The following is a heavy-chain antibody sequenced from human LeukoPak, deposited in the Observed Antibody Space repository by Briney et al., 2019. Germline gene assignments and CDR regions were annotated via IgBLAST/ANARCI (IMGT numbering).Heavy chain of an antibody. CDR2: ISGSGDDT. CDR1: GFTFSNYA. Sequence: GGSLRLSCAASGFTFSNYAMSWVRQAPGKGLEWVSGISGSGDDTFFADSVKGRFTISRDNSKNTLFLQMNSLRAEDTAVYYCAKPLGYCSSTSCYMDAFDIWGQGTMVTVSS. J-gene: IGHJ3*02. CDR3: AKPLGYCSSTSCYMDAFDI. V-gene: IGHV3-23*01. D-gene: IGHD2-2*02.